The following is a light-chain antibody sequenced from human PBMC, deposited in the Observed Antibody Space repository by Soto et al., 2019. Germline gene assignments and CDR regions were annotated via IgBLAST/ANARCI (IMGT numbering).Light chain of an antibody. CDR1: QSVNIY. V-gene: IGKV3-15*01. CDR2: GAS. Sequence: EIVMTQSPETLSVSPGERATLSCRASQSVNIYLAWYQQKPGRAPRLLIYGASTRATGVPARFSGSGSGTEFTLTISSLQSEDLAVYYCQQHSNWPQTFGQGTKVDIK. CDR3: QQHSNWPQT. J-gene: IGKJ1*01.